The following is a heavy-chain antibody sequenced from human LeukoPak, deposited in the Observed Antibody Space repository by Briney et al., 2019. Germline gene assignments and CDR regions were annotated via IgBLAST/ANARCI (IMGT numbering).Heavy chain of an antibody. J-gene: IGHJ3*02. CDR1: GFTVSSYA. CDR2: ISGSGGST. D-gene: IGHD4-17*01. CDR3: AKVLHDYGDYVESGVDAFDI. V-gene: IGHV3-23*01. Sequence: GGSLRLSCAASGFTVSSYAMSWVRQAPGKGLEWVSAISGSGGSTYYADSVKGRFTISRDNSKNTLYLQMNSLRAEDTAVYYCAKVLHDYGDYVESGVDAFDIWGQGTMVTVSS.